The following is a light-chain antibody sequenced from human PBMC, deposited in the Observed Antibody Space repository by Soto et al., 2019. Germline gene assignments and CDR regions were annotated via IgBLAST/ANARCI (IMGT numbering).Light chain of an antibody. CDR3: SSSAGSNVLVV. CDR1: SSDIGSYNL. V-gene: IGLV2-23*01. CDR2: EGS. J-gene: IGLJ2*01. Sequence: QSALTQPGSVSGSPGQSITISCSGTSSDIGSYNLVSWYQQHPGKAPKVIIFEGSRLPSGVSSRFSGSKSGNTASLTISGLRPEDEADYYCSSSAGSNVLVVFGGGTKLTVL.